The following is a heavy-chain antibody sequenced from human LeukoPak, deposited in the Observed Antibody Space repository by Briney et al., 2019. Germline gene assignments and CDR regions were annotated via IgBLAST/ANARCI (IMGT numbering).Heavy chain of an antibody. CDR1: GGSISYYY. D-gene: IGHD6-19*01. CDR3: ARESPTYSSGWYKDF. CDR2: IYISGST. Sequence: SETLSLTCTVSGGSISYYYWSXIRQPAGGGLXXXXRIYISGSTNYNPSLKSRVTXSIXKSNNQFFLKLNSVTAADTAVYYCARESPTYSSGWYKDFWGQGTLVTVSS. V-gene: IGHV4-4*07. J-gene: IGHJ4*02.